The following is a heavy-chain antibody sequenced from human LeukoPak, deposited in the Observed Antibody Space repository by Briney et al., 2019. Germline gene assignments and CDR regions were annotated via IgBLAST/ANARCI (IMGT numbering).Heavy chain of an antibody. CDR3: ARALPYVISGPPFDY. J-gene: IGHJ4*02. Sequence: ASVKVSCKASGYNFTAYYMHWVRQAPGQGLEWMGWINTNSGGTNYAQKFQGRVTMTRDTSISTAYMELSRLRSGDTALYYCARALPYVISGPPFDYWGQGTLVTVSS. V-gene: IGHV1-2*02. D-gene: IGHD2-15*01. CDR2: INTNSGGT. CDR1: GYNFTAYY.